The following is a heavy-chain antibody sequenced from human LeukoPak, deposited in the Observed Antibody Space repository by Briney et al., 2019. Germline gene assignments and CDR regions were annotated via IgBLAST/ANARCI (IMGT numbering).Heavy chain of an antibody. Sequence: SETLSLTCTVSGGSISSYYWSWIRQPPGKGLEWIGDIYYSGSTNYNPSLKSRVTISVATSKNQFSLKLSSVTAADTAVYYCARVGSSSWYLFDPWGQGTLVTVSS. CDR2: IYYSGST. V-gene: IGHV4-59*01. D-gene: IGHD6-13*01. J-gene: IGHJ5*02. CDR3: ARVGSSSWYLFDP. CDR1: GGSISSYY.